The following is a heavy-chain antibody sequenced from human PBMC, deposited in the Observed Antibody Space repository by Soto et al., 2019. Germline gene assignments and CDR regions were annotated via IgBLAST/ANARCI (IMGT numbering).Heavy chain of an antibody. CDR1: GFTFTAYA. CDR2: ISGRGDDT. CDR3: AKGSCSGGSGFGFEY. Sequence: EVQLLESGGGLVQPGGSLRLSCAASGFTFTAYAMSWVRQAPGKGLEWISIISGRGDDTNYADSVKGRFTISRDNSKNTVYLQMNSLRAEDTAIYYCAKGSCSGGSGFGFEYWGQGTLVTVSS. J-gene: IGHJ4*02. V-gene: IGHV3-23*01. D-gene: IGHD2-15*01.